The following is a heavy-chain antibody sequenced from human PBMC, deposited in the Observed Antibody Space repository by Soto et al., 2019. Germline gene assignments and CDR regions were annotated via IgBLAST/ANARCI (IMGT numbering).Heavy chain of an antibody. CDR3: ARIYPGIIGTFDY. D-gene: IGHD1-7*01. CDR2: IHYRGSS. Sequence: SETLSLTCSVSGASITSGGFYWGWIRQFPGKGLEWIGYIHYRGSSNYNPSLKSRLHISVDTSQNQFSLKLTSLTAADTAVYYCARIYPGIIGTFDYWGQGTLVTVSS. V-gene: IGHV4-31*03. CDR1: GASITSGGFY. J-gene: IGHJ4*02.